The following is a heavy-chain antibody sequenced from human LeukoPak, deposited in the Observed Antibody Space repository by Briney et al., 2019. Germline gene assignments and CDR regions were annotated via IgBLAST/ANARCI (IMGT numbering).Heavy chain of an antibody. V-gene: IGHV3-21*01. CDR2: ISSSSSYI. J-gene: IGHJ6*02. Sequence: GGSLRLSCAASGFTFSSYSMNWVRQAPGKGLEWVSSISSSSSYIYYADSVKGRFTISRDNAKNSLYLQMNSLRAEDTAVYYCALGYCSGGSCPPSSYGMVVWGQGTTVTVSS. CDR3: ALGYCSGGSCPPSSYGMVV. D-gene: IGHD2-15*01. CDR1: GFTFSSYS.